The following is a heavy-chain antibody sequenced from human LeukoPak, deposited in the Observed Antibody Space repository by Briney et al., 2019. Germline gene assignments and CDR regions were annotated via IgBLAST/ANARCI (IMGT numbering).Heavy chain of an antibody. J-gene: IGHJ4*02. CDR3: ARGRYGWLPFDY. Sequence: TSSETLSLTCTVSGGSMSSYYWSWIWQPPGKGLEWIGYIYYSGSTNYNPSLKSRVTISVDTTKNQFTLKLSSVTAADTAVYYCARGRYGWLPFDYWGQGTLVTVSS. V-gene: IGHV4-59*01. D-gene: IGHD3-16*01. CDR1: GGSMSSYY. CDR2: IYYSGST.